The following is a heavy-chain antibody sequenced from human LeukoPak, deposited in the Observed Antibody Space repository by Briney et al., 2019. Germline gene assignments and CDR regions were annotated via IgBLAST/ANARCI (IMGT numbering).Heavy chain of an antibody. CDR1: GFTFDDYA. CDR2: ISGSGGST. Sequence: GGSLRLSCAASGFTFDDYAMHWVRQAPGKGLEWVSAISGSGGSTYYADSVKGRFAISRDNSKNTLYLQMNSLRAEDTAVYYCAKVPVYDFWSGFHPNFDYWGQGTLVTVSS. V-gene: IGHV3-23*01. D-gene: IGHD3-3*01. CDR3: AKVPVYDFWSGFHPNFDY. J-gene: IGHJ4*02.